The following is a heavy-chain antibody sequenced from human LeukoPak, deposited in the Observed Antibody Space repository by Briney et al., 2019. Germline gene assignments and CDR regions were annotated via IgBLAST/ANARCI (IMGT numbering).Heavy chain of an antibody. CDR1: GFTFSSYG. J-gene: IGHJ4*02. V-gene: IGHV3-30*18. D-gene: IGHD1-26*01. Sequence: PGGSLRLSCAASGFTFSSYGMHWVRQAPGKGLEWVAVISYDGSNKYYADSVKGRFTISRDNSKNTLFLQMNSLRAEDTAVYYCAKTKVGATVAVLDYWGQGTLVTVSS. CDR2: ISYDGSNK. CDR3: AKTKVGATVAVLDY.